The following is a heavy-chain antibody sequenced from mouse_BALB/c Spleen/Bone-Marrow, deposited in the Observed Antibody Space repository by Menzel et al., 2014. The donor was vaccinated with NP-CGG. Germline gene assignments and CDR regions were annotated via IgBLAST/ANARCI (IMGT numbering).Heavy chain of an antibody. J-gene: IGHJ2*01. CDR1: GFTFSSFG. V-gene: IGHV5-17*02. CDR2: ISSGSSTI. D-gene: IGHD4-1*01. CDR3: TRGGNWDDFDY. Sequence: EVKVEESGGGLVQPGGSRKLSCAASGFTFSSFGMHWVRQAPEKGLEWVAYISSGSSTIFYADTSKGRFTVSRDNPKNTLFLQMTSLRSEDTAMYYCTRGGNWDDFDYWGQGTTLTVSS.